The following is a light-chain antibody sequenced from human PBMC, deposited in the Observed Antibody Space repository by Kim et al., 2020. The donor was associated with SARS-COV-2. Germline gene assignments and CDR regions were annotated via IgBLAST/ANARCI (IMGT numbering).Light chain of an antibody. Sequence: EIVMTQSPVTLSVSPGERVTLSCRASQSVSSNLAWYQQKNGQAPRLLIYGASTSGIPARFRGSGSGTEFSLTISSLQSEDFAVYYCQQYNSWPPTFGGGTKVDIK. CDR1: QSVSSN. CDR3: QQYNSWPPT. CDR2: GAS. V-gene: IGKV3-15*01. J-gene: IGKJ4*01.